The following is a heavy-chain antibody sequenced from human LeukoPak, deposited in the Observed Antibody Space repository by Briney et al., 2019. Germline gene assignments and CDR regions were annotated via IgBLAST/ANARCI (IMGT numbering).Heavy chain of an antibody. Sequence: GGSLRLSCAASGFTFDDYAMHWVRQAPGKGLEWVSSISSSSSYIYYADSVKGRFTISRDNAKNSLYLQMNSLRAEDTAVYYCARSPYHDSSGYYSDYWGQGTLVTVSS. J-gene: IGHJ4*02. CDR3: ARSPYHDSSGYYSDY. CDR1: GFTFDDYA. CDR2: ISSSSSYI. D-gene: IGHD3-22*01. V-gene: IGHV3-21*01.